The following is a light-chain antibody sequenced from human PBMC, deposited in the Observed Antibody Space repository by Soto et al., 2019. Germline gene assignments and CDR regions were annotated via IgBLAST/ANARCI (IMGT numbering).Light chain of an antibody. CDR1: SGSIASNY. J-gene: IGLJ3*02. Sequence: NFMLTQPHSVSESPGKAVTISCTGSSGSIASNYVQWYQQRPGSAPTTVIYKDNQRPSGVPDRFSGSIDSSSNSASLTISGLKTEDEADYYCQSFGNDNQVFGGGTKVTVL. V-gene: IGLV6-57*02. CDR3: QSFGNDNQV. CDR2: KDN.